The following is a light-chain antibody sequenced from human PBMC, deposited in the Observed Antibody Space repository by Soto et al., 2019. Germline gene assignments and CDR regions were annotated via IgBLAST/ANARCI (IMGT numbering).Light chain of an antibody. CDR3: LYYYGWPRT. J-gene: IGKJ1*01. CDR2: GAS. CDR1: QTVDGD. V-gene: IGKV3-15*01. Sequence: VVMTQSPASLAVSPGESVTLACRASQTVDGDVAWYQQKPGQAPRLLISGASTRAAGIPDRFSGSGSGTEFTLTITSLQSDDFAVYFCLYYYGWPRTFGRGTRVGNK.